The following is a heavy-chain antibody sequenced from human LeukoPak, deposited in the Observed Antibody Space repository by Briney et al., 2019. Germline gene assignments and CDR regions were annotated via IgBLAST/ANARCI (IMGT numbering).Heavy chain of an antibody. CDR2: INPNSGGT. D-gene: IGHD3-3*01. CDR1: GYTFTGYY. J-gene: IGHJ5*02. V-gene: IGHV1-2*02. Sequence: VASVKVSCTASGYTFTGYYMHWVRQAPGQGLEWMGWINPNSGGTNYAQKFQGRVTMTRDTSISTAYMELSRLRSDDTAVYYCASVSGFRGYYTEKRSGFDPWGQGTLVTVSS. CDR3: ASVSGFRGYYTEKRSGFDP.